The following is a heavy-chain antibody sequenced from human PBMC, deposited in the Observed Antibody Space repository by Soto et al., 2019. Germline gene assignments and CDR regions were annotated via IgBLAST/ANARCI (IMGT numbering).Heavy chain of an antibody. V-gene: IGHV1-69*13. J-gene: IGHJ3*02. CDR3: AYNYYGSSCYQRDAFDI. Sequence: ASVKVSCKASGGTFSSYAISWVRQAPGQGLEWMGGIIPIFGTANYAQKFQGRVTITADESTSTAYMELSSLRSEDTAVYYCAYNYYGSSCYQRDAFDIWGQGTMVTVSS. CDR1: GGTFSSYA. CDR2: IIPIFGTA. D-gene: IGHD3-22*01.